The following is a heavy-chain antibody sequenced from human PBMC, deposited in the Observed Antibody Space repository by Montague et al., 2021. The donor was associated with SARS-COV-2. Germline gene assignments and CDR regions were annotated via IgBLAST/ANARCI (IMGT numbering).Heavy chain of an antibody. Sequence: SETLSLTCTVSGVSISYFYWSWIRQPAGKGLEWIGRVSASGSTNXNPSLNSRVTMSVDTSKKQFSLRLSSVTAADTAVYYCARDVVAAPRAGDYWGQGTLVTGSS. V-gene: IGHV4-4*07. CDR2: VSASGST. CDR1: GVSISYFY. D-gene: IGHD2-15*01. J-gene: IGHJ4*02. CDR3: ARDVVAAPRAGDY.